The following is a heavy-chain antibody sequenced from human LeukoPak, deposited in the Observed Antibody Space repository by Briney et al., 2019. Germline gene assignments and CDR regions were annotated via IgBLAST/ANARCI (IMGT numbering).Heavy chain of an antibody. CDR1: GFSFSVYA. J-gene: IGHJ4*02. Sequence: GGSLRLSCAASGFSFSVYAMNWVRQAPGKGLEWVSSFGGSGGGPWHAASVKGRFSISRDNSKNTLYPQMSSLSDEDTALYYCAKARGATVNDPADYWGQGILVTVSS. D-gene: IGHD1-26*01. V-gene: IGHV3-23*01. CDR2: FGGSGGGP. CDR3: AKARGATVNDPADY.